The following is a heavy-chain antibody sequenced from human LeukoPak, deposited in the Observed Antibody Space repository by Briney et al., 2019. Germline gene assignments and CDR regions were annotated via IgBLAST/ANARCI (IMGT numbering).Heavy chain of an antibody. J-gene: IGHJ4*02. CDR1: GGSIISYY. Sequence: SETLSLTCTVSGGSIISYYWSWIRQAPGKGPEWIGYIYYTGSTNYNPSLKSRVTISVDTSKNQFPLKLSSVTTADTAVYFCAREYCSSTSCYFDFWGQGTLVTVSS. V-gene: IGHV4-59*01. D-gene: IGHD2-2*01. CDR3: AREYCSSTSCYFDF. CDR2: IYYTGST.